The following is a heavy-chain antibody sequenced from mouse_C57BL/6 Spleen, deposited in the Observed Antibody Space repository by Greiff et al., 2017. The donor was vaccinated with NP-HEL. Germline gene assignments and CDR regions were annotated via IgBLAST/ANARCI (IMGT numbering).Heavy chain of an antibody. V-gene: IGHV5-4*01. CDR1: GFTFSSYA. CDR3: ARDRGSSLFDY. D-gene: IGHD1-1*01. CDR2: ISDGGSYT. Sequence: EVKLMESGGGLVKPGGSLKLSCAASGFTFSSYAMSWVRQTPEKRLEWVATISDGGSYTYYPDNVKGRFTITRDNAKNTLYLQMSHLKSEDTAMYYCARDRGSSLFDYWGQGTTLTVSS. J-gene: IGHJ2*01.